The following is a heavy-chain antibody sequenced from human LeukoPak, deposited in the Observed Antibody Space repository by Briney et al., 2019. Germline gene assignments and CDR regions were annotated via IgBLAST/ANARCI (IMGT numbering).Heavy chain of an antibody. V-gene: IGHV4-61*02. CDR3: ARHRDLYCGADCSNEY. CDR1: GGSITYGSYY. Sequence: SETLSLTCTVSGGSITYGSYYWSWIRQAAGKGLEWIGRTHKSGITHNNPSLRSRVTTSLDTSKNQFSLKLTSVTAADTAIYYCARHRDLYCGADCSNEYWGQGILVTVSS. CDR2: THKSGIT. D-gene: IGHD2-21*02. J-gene: IGHJ4*02.